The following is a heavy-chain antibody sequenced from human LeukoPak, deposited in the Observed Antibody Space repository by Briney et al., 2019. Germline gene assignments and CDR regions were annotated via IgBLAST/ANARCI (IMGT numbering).Heavy chain of an antibody. V-gene: IGHV3-48*01. CDR3: ARAGDSSFKD. CDR1: GFTFSIYS. CDR2: ISSRSSTI. Sequence: GGSLRLSCAASGFTFSIYSMSWVRQAPGKGLEWVSYISSRSSTISYADSVKGRFTISRDNAENSLYLQMNSLRAEDTAVYYCARAGDSSFKDWGQGTLVTVSS. D-gene: IGHD3-3*01. J-gene: IGHJ4*02.